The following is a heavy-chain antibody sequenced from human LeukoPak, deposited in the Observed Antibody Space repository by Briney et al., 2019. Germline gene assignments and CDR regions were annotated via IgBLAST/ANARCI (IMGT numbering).Heavy chain of an antibody. D-gene: IGHD4-23*01. CDR1: GYTFTGYY. CDR2: INPNSGGT. J-gene: IGHJ5*02. V-gene: IGHV1-2*02. CDR3: AREGSAVVTGWNWFDP. Sequence: ASVKVSCKASGYTFTGYYMHWVRQAPGQGLEWMGWINPNSGGTKYAQKFQGRVTMTRDTSISTACMELNRLRSDDTAVYYCAREGSAVVTGWNWFDPWGQGTLVTVSS.